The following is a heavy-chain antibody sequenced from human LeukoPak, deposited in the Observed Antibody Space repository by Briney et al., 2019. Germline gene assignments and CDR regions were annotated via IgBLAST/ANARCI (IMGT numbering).Heavy chain of an antibody. J-gene: IGHJ5*02. CDR3: ARDGPLPIGFGEYFQGFDP. Sequence: SETLSLTCTVSGGSISSYYWSWIRQPPGKGLEWIGYIYYSGSTNYNPSLKSRVTISVDTSKNQFSLKLSSVTAADTAVYYCARDGPLPIGFGEYFQGFDPWGQGTLVTVSS. V-gene: IGHV4-59*01. CDR2: IYYSGST. D-gene: IGHD3-10*01. CDR1: GGSISSYY.